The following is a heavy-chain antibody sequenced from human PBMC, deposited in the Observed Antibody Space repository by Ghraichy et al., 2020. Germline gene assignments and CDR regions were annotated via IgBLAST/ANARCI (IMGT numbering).Heavy chain of an antibody. CDR2: IYHSGST. CDR3: ARDRAYSSSRFSAFDI. D-gene: IGHD6-13*01. CDR1: GGSISSSNW. J-gene: IGHJ3*02. Sequence: SETLSLTCAVSGGSISSSNWWSWVRQPPGKGLEWIGEIYHSGSTNYNPSLKSRVTISVDKSKNQFSLKLSSVTAADTAVYYCARDRAYSSSRFSAFDIWGQGKMVTVSS. V-gene: IGHV4-4*02.